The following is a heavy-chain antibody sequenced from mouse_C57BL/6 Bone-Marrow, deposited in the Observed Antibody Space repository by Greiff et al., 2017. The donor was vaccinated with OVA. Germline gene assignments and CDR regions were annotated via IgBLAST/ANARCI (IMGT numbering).Heavy chain of an antibody. Sequence: DVQLVESAGGLVQPGSSMKLSCTASGFTFSDYYMAWVRQVPEKGLEWVANINYDGSSTYYLDSLKSRFIISRDNAKNILYLQMSSLKSEDTATYYCARDWDRRYFDVWGTGTTVTVSS. CDR3: ARDWDRRYFDV. CDR2: INYDGSST. D-gene: IGHD3-3*01. V-gene: IGHV5-16*01. J-gene: IGHJ1*03. CDR1: GFTFSDYY.